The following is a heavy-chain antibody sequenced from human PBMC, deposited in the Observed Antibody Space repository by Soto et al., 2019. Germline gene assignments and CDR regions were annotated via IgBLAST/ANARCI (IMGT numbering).Heavy chain of an antibody. J-gene: IGHJ5*02. D-gene: IGHD3-3*01. V-gene: IGHV4-34*02. CDR1: GGSVNGYY. CDR2: INHTGGT. Sequence: QVHLQQWGAGLLKPSETLSLTCAVYGGSVNGYYWNWIRQPPGKGLEWIGEINHTGGTHYNPSLKSRVTMSVDTSKNQFSLRLSSVTAADKAIYYCATRITVFGLLIPPFDPWGQGTQVTVSS. CDR3: ATRITVFGLLIPPFDP.